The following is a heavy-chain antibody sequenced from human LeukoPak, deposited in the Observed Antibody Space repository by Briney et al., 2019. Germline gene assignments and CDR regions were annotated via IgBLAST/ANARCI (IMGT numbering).Heavy chain of an antibody. CDR2: IKQDGSEK. J-gene: IGHJ5*02. V-gene: IGHV3-7*01. CDR3: ARGSSRITMVRGANWFDP. D-gene: IGHD3-10*01. CDR1: GFTFSSYW. Sequence: PGGSLRLSCAASGFTFSSYWMSWVRQAPGKGLEWVANIKQDGSEKYYVDSVKGRFTISRDNAKNSLYLQMNSLRAEDTAVYYCARGSSRITMVRGANWFDPWGQGTLVTVSS.